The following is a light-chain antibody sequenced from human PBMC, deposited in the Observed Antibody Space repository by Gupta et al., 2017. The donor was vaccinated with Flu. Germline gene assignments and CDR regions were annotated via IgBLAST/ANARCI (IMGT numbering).Light chain of an antibody. CDR1: PSRLHRSGNSY. Sequence: PVALASMYRTSIPSRLHRSGNSYLAWYLQKPGQAPRLLIYFASNRASGVPARFSGSGSGTDFTLKISRVEAEDVGVYYCMQGLQSPPTFGPGTKLEIK. J-gene: IGKJ2*01. CDR2: FAS. V-gene: IGKV2-28*01. CDR3: MQGLQSPPT.